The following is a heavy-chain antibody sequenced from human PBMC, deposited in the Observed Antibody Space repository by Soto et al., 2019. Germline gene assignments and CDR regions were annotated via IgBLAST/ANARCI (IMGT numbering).Heavy chain of an antibody. J-gene: IGHJ6*02. D-gene: IGHD5-12*01. CDR3: ARQSGMDV. V-gene: IGHV5-51*01. CDR1: GYNFAGYW. CDR2: IFPGDSDT. Sequence: LKISCKTSGYNFAGYWIGWVRQMPGKGLEWLGIIFPGDSDTKYSPSFQGQVIISADKSIRTAYLQWSSLKASDTAIYYCARQSGMDVWGQGTTVTVSS.